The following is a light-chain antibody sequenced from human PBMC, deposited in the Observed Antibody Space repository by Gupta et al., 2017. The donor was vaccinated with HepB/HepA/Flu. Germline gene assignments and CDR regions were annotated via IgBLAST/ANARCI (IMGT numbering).Light chain of an antibody. CDR1: TSNIGNNY. V-gene: IGLV1-51*01. Sequence: QSVLTQPPSVSAAPGQTVTISCSGSTSNIGNNYVSWYQHLPRTAPKLLIYDSNKRPSGIPDRFSGSKSGTSATLDITGLQTGDEADYYCGAWDSSLSASFVFGTGTKVTVL. CDR3: GAWDSSLSASFV. J-gene: IGLJ1*01. CDR2: DSN.